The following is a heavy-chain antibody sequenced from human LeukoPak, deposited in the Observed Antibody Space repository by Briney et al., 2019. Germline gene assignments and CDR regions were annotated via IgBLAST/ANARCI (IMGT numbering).Heavy chain of an antibody. V-gene: IGHV3-30*18. CDR3: AKDLGLVLRYFDWMFDY. CDR2: ISYDGSNK. D-gene: IGHD3-9*01. J-gene: IGHJ4*02. Sequence: GGSLRLSCAASGFTFSSYGMHWVRQAPGKGLEWVAVISYDGSNKYYADSVKGRFTISRDNSKNTLYLQMSSLRAEDTAVYYCAKDLGLVLRYFDWMFDYWGQGTLVTVSS. CDR1: GFTFSSYG.